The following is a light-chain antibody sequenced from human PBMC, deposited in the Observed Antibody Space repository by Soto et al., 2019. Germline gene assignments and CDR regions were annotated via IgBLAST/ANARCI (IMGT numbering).Light chain of an antibody. V-gene: IGKV1-39*01. J-gene: IGKJ1*01. CDR2: GAS. CDR1: QSITIY. CDR3: QQSYSTLWT. Sequence: DIQMTQCPSSLPGSVGDRVTITCRASQSITIYLNWYQQKPGEAPNLLIFGASTLQSGVPSRFSGSGSGTDFTLTISSLQPEDFATYYCQQSYSTLWTFGQGTKVDNK.